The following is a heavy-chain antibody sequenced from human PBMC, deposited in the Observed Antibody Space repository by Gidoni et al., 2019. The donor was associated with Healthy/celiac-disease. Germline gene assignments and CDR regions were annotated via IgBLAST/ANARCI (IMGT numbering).Heavy chain of an antibody. D-gene: IGHD1-7*01. V-gene: IGHV3-13*01. J-gene: IGHJ5*02. CDR3: ARGTTENWFDP. CDR2: IGTAGDT. Sequence: EVQLVESGGGLVQPGVSLRLSCAASGFTFSSYDMHWVRQATGKGLEWVSAIGTAGDTYYPGSVKGRFTISRENAKNSLYLQMNSLRAGDTAVYYCARGTTENWFDPWGQGTLVTVSS. CDR1: GFTFSSYD.